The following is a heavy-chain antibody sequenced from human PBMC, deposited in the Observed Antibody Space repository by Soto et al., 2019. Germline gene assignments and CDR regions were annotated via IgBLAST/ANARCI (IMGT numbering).Heavy chain of an antibody. CDR3: ARTTAVPNTLRSRYFFDY. Sequence: SETLSLTCSVSGGSVSNKTYYWSWIRQPPGKRLEWIGYVYYSGTTDYNPSLKSRVTISVDLSKNQFSPRLSSVTTADTALYYCARTTAVPNTLRSRYFFDYWGQGTLVTVSS. V-gene: IGHV4-61*01. J-gene: IGHJ4*02. CDR1: GGSVSNKTYY. D-gene: IGHD4-17*01. CDR2: VYYSGTT.